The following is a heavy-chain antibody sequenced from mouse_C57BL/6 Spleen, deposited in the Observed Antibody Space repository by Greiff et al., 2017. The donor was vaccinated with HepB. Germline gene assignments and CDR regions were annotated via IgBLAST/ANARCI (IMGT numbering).Heavy chain of an antibody. CDR1: GYSFTGYY. J-gene: IGHJ1*03. D-gene: IGHD1-1*01. Sequence: VQLQQSGPELVKPGASVKISCKASGYSFTGYYMNWVKQSPEKSLEWIGEINPSTGGTTYNQKFKAKATLTVDKSSSTAYMQLKSLTSEDSAVYYCARLGPYYGSRDCYFDVWGTGTTVTVSS. CDR3: ARLGPYYGSRDCYFDV. V-gene: IGHV1-42*01. CDR2: INPSTGGT.